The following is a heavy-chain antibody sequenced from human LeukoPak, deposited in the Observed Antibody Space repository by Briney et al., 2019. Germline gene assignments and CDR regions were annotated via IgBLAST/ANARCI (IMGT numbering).Heavy chain of an antibody. Sequence: SETLSLTCTVSGGSISSYYWSWIRQPPGKGLEWIGYIYYSGSTNYNPSLKSRVTILVDTSKNQFSLKLSSVTAADTAVYYCARPNVRQLRDAFDIWGQGTMVTVSS. D-gene: IGHD2-2*01. CDR1: GGSISSYY. V-gene: IGHV4-59*12. J-gene: IGHJ3*02. CDR3: ARPNVRQLRDAFDI. CDR2: IYYSGST.